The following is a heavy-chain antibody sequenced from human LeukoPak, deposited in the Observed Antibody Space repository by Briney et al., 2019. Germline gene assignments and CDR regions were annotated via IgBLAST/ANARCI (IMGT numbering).Heavy chain of an antibody. CDR3: ARGRYYDFWSGYYQYFDY. V-gene: IGHV3-21*01. CDR1: GFTFSSYS. Sequence: GGSLRLSCAASGFTFSSYSMNWVRQAPGKGLEWVPSISSSSSYIYYADSVRGRFTISRDNAKNSLYLQMNSLRAEDTAVYYCARGRYYDFWSGYYQYFDYWGQGTLVTVSS. D-gene: IGHD3-3*01. CDR2: ISSSSSYI. J-gene: IGHJ4*02.